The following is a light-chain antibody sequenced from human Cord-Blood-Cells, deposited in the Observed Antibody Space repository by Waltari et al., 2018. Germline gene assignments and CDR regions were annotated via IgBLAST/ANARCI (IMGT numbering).Light chain of an antibody. CDR1: QEINTY. J-gene: IGKJ3*01. CDR2: DAS. V-gene: IGKV1-33*01. CDR3: QQYDNLLFT. Sequence: DIQMTQSPSSLSASVGDRVTIPCPASQEINTYLNWYQQKPGQAPKLLIYDASNLETGVPSRFSGSGSGTDFTFTISSLQPEDIATYYCQQYDNLLFTFGPGTKVDIK.